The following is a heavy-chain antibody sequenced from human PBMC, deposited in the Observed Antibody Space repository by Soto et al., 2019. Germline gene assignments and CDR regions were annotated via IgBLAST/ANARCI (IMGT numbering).Heavy chain of an antibody. D-gene: IGHD6-19*01. CDR3: ERVGIAVDGRGGIYYYYGMDV. J-gene: IGHJ6*02. CDR2: INPNSGGT. Sequence: ASVKVSCKASGYTFTGYYMHWVRQAPGQGLEWMGWINPNSGGTNYAQKFQGWVTMTRDTSIRTAYMELSRLRSDDTAVYYCERVGIAVDGRGGIYYYYGMDVWGPGTTVTVS. CDR1: GYTFTGYY. V-gene: IGHV1-2*04.